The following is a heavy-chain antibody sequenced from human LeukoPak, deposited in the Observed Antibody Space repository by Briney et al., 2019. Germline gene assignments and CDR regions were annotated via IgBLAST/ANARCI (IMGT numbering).Heavy chain of an antibody. CDR2: ISGSGGST. D-gene: IGHD6-19*01. CDR1: GFTFSSYA. CDR3: ARGGIQVSGIDEFDY. V-gene: IGHV3-23*01. J-gene: IGHJ4*02. Sequence: GGSLRLSCAASGFTFSSYAMSWVRQAPGKGLEWVSAISGSGGSTYYADSVKGRFTISRENAESSLYLQMNSLRAEDTAVYYCARGGIQVSGIDEFDYWGQGTLVTVSS.